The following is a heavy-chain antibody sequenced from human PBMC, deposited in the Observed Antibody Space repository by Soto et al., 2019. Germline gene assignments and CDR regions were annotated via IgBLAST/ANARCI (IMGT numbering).Heavy chain of an antibody. CDR2: LNAGNGNT. Sequence: QVQLVQSGAEVKKPGASVKVSCKASGYSFTSYAMHWVRQAPGQRLEWMGWLNAGNGNTKYSQKFQGRVTITRDTSASTAYMELSSLRSEDTAGYYCARVGGGTYYYSYDMDVWGQGTTVTVSS. D-gene: IGHD1-26*01. CDR3: ARVGGGTYYYSYDMDV. CDR1: GYSFTSYA. V-gene: IGHV1-3*01. J-gene: IGHJ6*02.